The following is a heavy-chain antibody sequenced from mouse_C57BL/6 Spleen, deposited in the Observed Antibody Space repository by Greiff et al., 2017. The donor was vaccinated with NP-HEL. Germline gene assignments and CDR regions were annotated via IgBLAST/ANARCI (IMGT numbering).Heavy chain of an antibody. CDR2: ISSGSSTI. J-gene: IGHJ2*01. Sequence: EVKLMESGGGLVKPGGSLKLSCAASGFTFSDYGMHWVRQAPEKGQEWVAYISSGSSTIYYADTVKGRFTISRDNAKNTLFLQLTSLRSEDTAMYYCARLAGMDYWGQGTTLTVSS. D-gene: IGHD4-1*01. V-gene: IGHV5-17*01. CDR1: GFTFSDYG. CDR3: ARLAGMDY.